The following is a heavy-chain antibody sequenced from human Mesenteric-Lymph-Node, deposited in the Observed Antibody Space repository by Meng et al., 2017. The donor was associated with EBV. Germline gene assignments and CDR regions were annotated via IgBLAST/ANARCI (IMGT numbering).Heavy chain of an antibody. Sequence: QVQLQESGPGLVKPSETLSLTCAVSGDSVNNKNYYWSWIRQPPGEGLEWIGYISHTGSTNYNPSLRSRVSISIDTSKNQFSLNLSSVTAADTAVYFCARALYDTSPYYYYPMDVWGQGTTVTVSS. CDR1: GDSVNNKNYY. V-gene: IGHV4-61*01. CDR2: ISHTGST. J-gene: IGHJ6*02. D-gene: IGHD3-22*01. CDR3: ARALYDTSPYYYYPMDV.